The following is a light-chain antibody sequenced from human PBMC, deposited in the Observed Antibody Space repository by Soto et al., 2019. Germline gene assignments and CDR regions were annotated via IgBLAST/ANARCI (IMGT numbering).Light chain of an antibody. CDR2: AAS. CDR1: QGISNY. V-gene: IGKV1-27*01. J-gene: IGKJ3*01. CDR3: QKYNSAPLFT. Sequence: DIQMTQSPSSLSASVGDRVTITCRASQGISNYLAWYQQKPGKVPKLLIYAASTLQSGVPYRFSGSGSGTDFTLTISSLQPEDVATYYCQKYNSAPLFTFGPGTKVDIK.